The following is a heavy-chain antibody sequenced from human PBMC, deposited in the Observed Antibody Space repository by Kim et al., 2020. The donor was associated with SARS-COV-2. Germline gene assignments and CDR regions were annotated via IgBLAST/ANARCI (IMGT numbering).Heavy chain of an antibody. CDR3: VKSPRDYGDYDDY. Sequence: YADSVKGRFTISRDNSKNTLYLQMSSLRAEDTAVYYCVKSPRDYGDYDDYWGQGTLVTVSS. J-gene: IGHJ4*02. V-gene: IGHV3-64D*09. D-gene: IGHD4-17*01.